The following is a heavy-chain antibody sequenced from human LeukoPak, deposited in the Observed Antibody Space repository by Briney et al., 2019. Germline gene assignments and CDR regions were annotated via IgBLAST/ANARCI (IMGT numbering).Heavy chain of an antibody. V-gene: IGHV3-21*01. Sequence: GGSLRLSCAASGFTFSTYIRNWVRQAPGKGLEWVSSISSSSIYKYYADSVKGRFTISRDNSKNTLYLQMKSLRAEDTAVYYCAKGGGYEAQYYYYYLDVWGKGTTVTISS. J-gene: IGHJ6*03. CDR3: AKGGGYEAQYYYYYLDV. D-gene: IGHD5-12*01. CDR2: ISSSSIYK. CDR1: GFTFSTYI.